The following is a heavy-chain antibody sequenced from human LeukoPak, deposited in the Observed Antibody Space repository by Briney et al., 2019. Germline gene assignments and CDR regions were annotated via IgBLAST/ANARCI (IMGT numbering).Heavy chain of an antibody. CDR2: INSDGSST. Sequence: PGGSLRLSCAASGLTFSSYWMHWVRQAPGKGLVWVSRINSDGSSTSYADSVKGRFTISRDNAKNTLYLQMNSLRAEDTAVYYCASLPLGIPPVPDYWGQGTLVTVSS. CDR3: ASLPLGIPPVPDY. J-gene: IGHJ4*02. CDR1: GLTFSSYW. V-gene: IGHV3-74*01. D-gene: IGHD7-27*01.